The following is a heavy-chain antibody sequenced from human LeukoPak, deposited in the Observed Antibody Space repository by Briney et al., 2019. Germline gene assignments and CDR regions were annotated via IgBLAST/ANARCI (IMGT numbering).Heavy chain of an antibody. CDR1: GFTFRSYG. V-gene: IGHV3-30*02. CDR2: IRYDGSKK. D-gene: IGHD3-10*01. Sequence: GGSLRLSCAASGFTFRSYGMNWVRQAPGKGLEWVAFIRYDGSKKYYADSVKGRFAISRDNSRNTLYLRMNSLRVEDTAVYYCAKDRGLYGSGPYYFVEWGQGSLATVPS. J-gene: IGHJ4*02. CDR3: AKDRGLYGSGPYYFVE.